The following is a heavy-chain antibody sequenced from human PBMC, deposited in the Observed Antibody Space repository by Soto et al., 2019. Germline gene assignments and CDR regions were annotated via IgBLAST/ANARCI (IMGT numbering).Heavy chain of an antibody. CDR1: CGSISSYY. V-gene: IGHV4-59*08. CDR3: ARRYGPGLDY. D-gene: IGHD4-17*01. Sequence: PSETLSLTCTAACGSISSYYWSWIRQPPGNGLYCIGYIYYSVITNXXPSLKSRXXISVDTSKNHXSLKLXSVTAAYTAVYYCARRYGPGLDYWVQGTLVTVSS. J-gene: IGHJ4*02. CDR2: IYYSVIT.